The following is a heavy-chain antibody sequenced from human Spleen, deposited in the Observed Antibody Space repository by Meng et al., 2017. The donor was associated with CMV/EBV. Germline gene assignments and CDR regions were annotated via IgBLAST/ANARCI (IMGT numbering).Heavy chain of an antibody. CDR1: GYTITGYY. V-gene: IGHV1-2*02. CDR3: SREKWAQLERLQYGYY. CDR2: INPNSGDT. Sequence: ASVKVSCKASGYTITGYYIHWVRQAPGQGLEWMGWINPNSGDTRYAQEFQGRVTMTRDTFISTVYMELSRLESGDTAVYYWSREKWAQLERLQYGYYWGQGTLVTVSS. J-gene: IGHJ4*02. D-gene: IGHD1-1*01.